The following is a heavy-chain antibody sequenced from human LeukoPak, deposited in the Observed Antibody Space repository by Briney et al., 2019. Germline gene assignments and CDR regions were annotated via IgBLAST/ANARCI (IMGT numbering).Heavy chain of an antibody. Sequence: GASVKVSCKASGYTFTSYGVTWVRRAPGQGLEWMGWISAYNGNTNYAQNFQGRVTMTTDTSTSTAYMELRSLRSDDTAVYYCAGGIASTGRYYFDYWGQGTLVTVSS. D-gene: IGHD6-13*01. CDR1: GYTFTSYG. J-gene: IGHJ4*02. CDR3: AGGIASTGRYYFDY. CDR2: ISAYNGNT. V-gene: IGHV1-18*01.